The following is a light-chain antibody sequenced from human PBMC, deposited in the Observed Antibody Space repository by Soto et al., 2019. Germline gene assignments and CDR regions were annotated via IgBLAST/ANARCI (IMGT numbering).Light chain of an antibody. J-gene: IGKJ1*01. CDR1: QSVSLS. Sequence: EIVLTQSPATLSLSPGGRATLSCRASQSVSLSLAWYQQKPGQAPRLLIYDASKRASGFPARFSGSGSGTDLTLTISSLGPEDFAVYYRQGRTGWPPWTFGQGTKV. V-gene: IGKV3-11*01. CDR3: QGRTGWPPWT. CDR2: DAS.